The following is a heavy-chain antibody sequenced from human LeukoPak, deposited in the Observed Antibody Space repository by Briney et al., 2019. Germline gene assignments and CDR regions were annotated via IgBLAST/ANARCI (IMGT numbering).Heavy chain of an antibody. CDR1: GDSFSSHY. Sequence: PSETLSLTCTVSGDSFSSHYWTWIRQPPGKGLEWIGDISYRGSTNYNPSLKSRVTISIDTSKNQFSLRLSSVTAADTVVYYCARDLVTVTKGFDIWGQGTMVSVSS. CDR3: ARDLVTVTKGFDI. V-gene: IGHV4-59*11. D-gene: IGHD4-17*01. J-gene: IGHJ3*02. CDR2: ISYRGST.